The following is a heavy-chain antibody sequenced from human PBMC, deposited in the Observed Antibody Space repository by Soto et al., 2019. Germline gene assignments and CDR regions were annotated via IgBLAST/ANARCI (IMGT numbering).Heavy chain of an antibody. J-gene: IGHJ4*02. V-gene: IGHV3-74*01. D-gene: IGHD6-6*01. Sequence: GGSLRLSCAASGFTFSSYWMHWVRQAPGKGLVWVSRINSDGSSTSYADSVKGRFTISRDNAKNTLYLQMNSLRAEDTAVYYCAREEGSSLTIDYWGQGTLVTVSS. CDR2: INSDGSST. CDR3: AREEGSSLTIDY. CDR1: GFTFSSYW.